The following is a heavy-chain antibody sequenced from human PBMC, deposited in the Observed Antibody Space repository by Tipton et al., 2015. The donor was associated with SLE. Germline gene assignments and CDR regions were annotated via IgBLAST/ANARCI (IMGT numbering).Heavy chain of an antibody. CDR1: GYTLTDYY. D-gene: IGHD2-21*02. CDR3: AREEGDYYNFAWFDP. Sequence: QLVQSGAEVKKPGASVKVSCKASGYTLTDYYIHWVRQAPGQGLEWMGWINPNSGGTGCAQKFQGRVTMTRNTSISTAYMELSSLRSEDTAVYYCAREEGDYYNFAWFDPWGQGTLVTVSS. J-gene: IGHJ5*02. CDR2: INPNSGGT. V-gene: IGHV1-8*02.